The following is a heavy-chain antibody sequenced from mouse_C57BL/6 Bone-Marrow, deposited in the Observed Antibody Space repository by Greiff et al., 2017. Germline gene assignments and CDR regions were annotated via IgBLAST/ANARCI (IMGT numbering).Heavy chain of an antibody. D-gene: IGHD2-1*01. Sequence: QVQLQQPGAELVKPGASVTLSCKASGYTFTSYWMHWVKQRPGQGLEWIGMIHPNSGSTNYNEKFKSKATLTVDKSSSTAYMQLSSLTSEDSAVYYCERYGNYFAWFAYWGQGTLVTVSA. V-gene: IGHV1-64*01. CDR1: GYTFTSYW. J-gene: IGHJ3*01. CDR3: ERYGNYFAWFAY. CDR2: IHPNSGST.